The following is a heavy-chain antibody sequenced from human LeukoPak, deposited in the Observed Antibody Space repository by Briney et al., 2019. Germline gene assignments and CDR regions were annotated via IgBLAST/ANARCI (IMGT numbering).Heavy chain of an antibody. J-gene: IGHJ4*02. CDR3: ARVGVRDCSSTSCHLGY. Sequence: ASVKVSCKASGYTFTGYYMHWVRQAPGQGLEWMGRINPNSGGTNYAQKFQGRVTMTRDTSISTAYMELSRLRSDDTAVYYCARVGVRDCSSTSCHLGYWGQGTLVIVSS. CDR1: GYTFTGYY. D-gene: IGHD2-2*01. V-gene: IGHV1-2*06. CDR2: INPNSGGT.